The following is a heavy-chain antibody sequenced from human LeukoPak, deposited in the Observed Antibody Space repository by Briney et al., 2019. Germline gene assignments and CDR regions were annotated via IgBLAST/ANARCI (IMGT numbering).Heavy chain of an antibody. V-gene: IGHV4-39*07. Sequence: SETLSLTCTVSGGSISSSSYYWGWIRQPPGKGLEWIGSIYYSGSTYYNPSLKSRVTISVGTSKNQFSLKLSSVTAADTAVYYCARVGGAYYYDSSGYYPLDYWGQGTLVTVSS. D-gene: IGHD3-22*01. CDR3: ARVGGAYYYDSSGYYPLDY. CDR2: IYYSGST. J-gene: IGHJ4*02. CDR1: GGSISSSSYY.